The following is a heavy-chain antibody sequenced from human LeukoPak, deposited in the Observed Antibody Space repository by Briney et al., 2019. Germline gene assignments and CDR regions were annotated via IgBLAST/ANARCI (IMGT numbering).Heavy chain of an antibody. Sequence: PGGSLRLSCAASGFTFSSYSMNWVRQAPGKGMEWVSSISSSSSYIYYADSVKGRFTISRDNAKNSLYLQMNSLRAEDTAVYYCARAVAALYYYYYMDVWGKGTTFTVSS. V-gene: IGHV3-21*01. D-gene: IGHD6-19*01. CDR1: GFTFSSYS. CDR3: ARAVAALYYYYYMDV. CDR2: ISSSSSYI. J-gene: IGHJ6*03.